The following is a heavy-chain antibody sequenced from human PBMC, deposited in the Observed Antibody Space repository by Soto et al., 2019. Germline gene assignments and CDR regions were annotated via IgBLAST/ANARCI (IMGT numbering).Heavy chain of an antibody. Sequence: QVQLQASGPGLVKPSQTLSLACTVSDGSVSRGGYYWSWLRQSPGKGLEWIGNIYYTGRTSYNPSLKSRVTISLETSKRQFSLRLASVSAADTALYYCAREGSYHYFDYWGQGALVTVSS. J-gene: IGHJ4*02. V-gene: IGHV4-31*03. D-gene: IGHD1-26*01. CDR1: DGSVSRGGYY. CDR2: IYYTGRT. CDR3: AREGSYHYFDY.